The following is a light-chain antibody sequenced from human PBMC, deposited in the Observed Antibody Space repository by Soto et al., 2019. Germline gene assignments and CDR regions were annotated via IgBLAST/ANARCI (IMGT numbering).Light chain of an antibody. CDR2: GAS. CDR1: QSVSSN. V-gene: IGKV3-15*01. Sequence: IVMTHSPATLSVSPGEIATLSFGASQSVSSNLAWYQQKPGQAPRLLIYGASTRATGIPARFSGGGSGTDFTLTISRLEPEDFAVYYCQQYNNWLWTFGQGTKVDIK. J-gene: IGKJ1*01. CDR3: QQYNNWLWT.